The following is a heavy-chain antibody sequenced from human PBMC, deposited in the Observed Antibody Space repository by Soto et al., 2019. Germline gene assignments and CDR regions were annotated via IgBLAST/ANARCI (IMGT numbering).Heavy chain of an antibody. CDR1: GGSITSGTYY. Sequence: SETLSLTCTVSGGSITSGTYYWSWIRQHPGEGLEWIGYIYYSGSTYYNPSLKSRLTISVDTSKNQFSLKLSSVTAADTAVYYCARGIAIFGVVYFDYWGQGTLVTVSS. J-gene: IGHJ4*02. V-gene: IGHV4-31*03. D-gene: IGHD3-3*01. CDR2: IYYSGST. CDR3: ARGIAIFGVVYFDY.